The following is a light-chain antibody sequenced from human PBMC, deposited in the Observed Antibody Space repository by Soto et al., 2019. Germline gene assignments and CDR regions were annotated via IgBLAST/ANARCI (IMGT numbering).Light chain of an antibody. V-gene: IGLV1-40*01. Sequence: VLTQPPSVSGAPGQRVTISCTGSSSNIGAGYDVHWYQQLPGTAPKLLIYGNSNRPSGVPDRFSGSKSGTSASLAITGLQAEDEADYYCQSYDSSLSGSEVFGTGNKV. CDR1: SSNIGAGYD. J-gene: IGLJ1*01. CDR3: QSYDSSLSGSEV. CDR2: GNS.